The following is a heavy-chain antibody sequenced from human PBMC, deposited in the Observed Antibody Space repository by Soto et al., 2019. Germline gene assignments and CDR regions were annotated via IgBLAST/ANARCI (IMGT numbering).Heavy chain of an antibody. Sequence: GASVKVSCKASGGTFSSYAISWVRQAPGQGLEWMGGIIPIFGTANYAQKFQGRVTITADESTSTAYMELSSLRSEDTAVYYGALGPGCAGHSALFYPCGRLPLVPVSP. CDR2: IIPIFGTA. V-gene: IGHV1-69*13. CDR1: GGTFSSYA. CDR3: ALGPGCAGHSALFYP. J-gene: IGHJ5*02. D-gene: IGHD2-15*01.